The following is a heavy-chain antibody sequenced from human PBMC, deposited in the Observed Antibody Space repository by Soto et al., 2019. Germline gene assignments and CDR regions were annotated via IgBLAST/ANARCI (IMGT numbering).Heavy chain of an antibody. CDR3: DKGGYGDYSGPSGWFDP. D-gene: IGHD4-17*01. Sequence: EVQLLESGGGLVQPGGSLRLSCAASGFTFSSYAMSWVRQAPGKGLEWVSAISGSGGSTYYADSVKGRFTISRDNSKNTLYLQMNSLGAEDTAVYYCDKGGYGDYSGPSGWFDPWGQGTLVTVSS. J-gene: IGHJ5*02. CDR1: GFTFSSYA. CDR2: ISGSGGST. V-gene: IGHV3-23*01.